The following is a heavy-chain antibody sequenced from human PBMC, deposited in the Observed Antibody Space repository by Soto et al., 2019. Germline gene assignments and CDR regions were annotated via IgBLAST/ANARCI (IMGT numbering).Heavy chain of an antibody. CDR2: INPADSDT. CDR3: VRPDSTGYYSH. D-gene: IGHD3-9*01. V-gene: IGHV5-51*01. CDR1: GYSFTNYW. Sequence: GESLKISCKGSGYSFTNYWIGWVRQMPGKGLEWMGIINPADSDTRYSPSFQGQVTVSVDMSISTAYLQRGSLKASDTAMYYCVRPDSTGYYSHWGQGTPVTVSS. J-gene: IGHJ4*02.